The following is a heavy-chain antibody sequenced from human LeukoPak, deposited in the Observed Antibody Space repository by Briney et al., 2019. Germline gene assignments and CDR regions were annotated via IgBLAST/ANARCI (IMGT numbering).Heavy chain of an antibody. CDR1: GGSISSYY. J-gene: IGHJ5*02. V-gene: IGHV4-59*01. CDR2: IYYSGST. Sequence: SETLSLTCTVPGGSISSYYWSWIRQPPGKGLEWIGYIYYSGSTNYNPSLKSRVTISVDTSKNQFSLKLSSVTAADTAVYYCASSSGYYFNWFDPWGQGTLVTVSS. D-gene: IGHD3-22*01. CDR3: ASSSGYYFNWFDP.